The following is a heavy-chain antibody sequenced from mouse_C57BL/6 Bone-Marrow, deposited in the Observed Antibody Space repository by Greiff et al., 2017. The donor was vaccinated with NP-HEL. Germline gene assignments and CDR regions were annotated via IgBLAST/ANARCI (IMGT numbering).Heavy chain of an antibody. D-gene: IGHD1-1*01. CDR2: INPSSGYT. J-gene: IGHJ1*03. CDR1: GYTFTSYW. V-gene: IGHV1-7*01. CDR3: ARHTTGYFVV. Sequence: VKLQQSGAELAKPGASVKLSCKASGYTFTSYWMHWVKQRPGQGLEWLGYINPSSGYTKYNQKFKDKATLTADTSSSTAYMQLSSLTYEDSAVYYCARHTTGYFVVWGTGTTVTVSS.